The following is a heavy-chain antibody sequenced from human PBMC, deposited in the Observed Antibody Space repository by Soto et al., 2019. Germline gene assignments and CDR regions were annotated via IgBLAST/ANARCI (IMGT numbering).Heavy chain of an antibody. CDR2: IYYSGST. D-gene: IGHD1-26*01. Sequence: PSETLSLTCTVSGGSISSGDYYWSWIRQPPGKGLEWIGYIYYSGSTYYNPSLKSRVTISVDTSKNQFSLKLSSVTAADTAMYYCARVGGSYAPRYYFDYWGQGILVTVSS. V-gene: IGHV4-30-4*01. J-gene: IGHJ4*02. CDR3: ARVGGSYAPRYYFDY. CDR1: GGSISSGDYY.